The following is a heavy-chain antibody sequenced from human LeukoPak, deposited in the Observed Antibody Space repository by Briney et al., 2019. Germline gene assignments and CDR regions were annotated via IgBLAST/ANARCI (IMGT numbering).Heavy chain of an antibody. CDR3: ARDSYGDYNIP. CDR2: IIPILGIA. CDR1: GGTFSSYA. J-gene: IGHJ5*02. V-gene: IGHV1-69*04. D-gene: IGHD4-17*01. Sequence: ASVKVSCKASGGTFSSYAISWVRQAPGQGLEWMGRIIPILGIANYAQKFQGRVTITADKSTSTAYMELSSLRSEDTAVYYCARDSYGDYNIPWGQGTLVTVSS.